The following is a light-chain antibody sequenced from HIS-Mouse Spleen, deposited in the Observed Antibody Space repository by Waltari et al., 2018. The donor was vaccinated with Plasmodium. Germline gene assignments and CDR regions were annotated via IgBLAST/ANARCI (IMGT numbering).Light chain of an antibody. CDR3: QVWDSSSDHYV. J-gene: IGLJ1*01. CDR2: DDS. Sequence: SYVLTQPPSVSVAPGQTARITCGGNNIGSTCVHWYQQKPGQAPVLVVYDDSERPSGIPERFSGSNSGNTATLTISRVEAGDEADYYCQVWDSSSDHYVFGTGTKVTVL. CDR1: NIGSTC. V-gene: IGLV3-21*02.